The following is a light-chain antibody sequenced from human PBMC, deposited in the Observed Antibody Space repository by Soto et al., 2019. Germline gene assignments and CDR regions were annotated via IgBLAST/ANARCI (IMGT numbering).Light chain of an antibody. CDR3: QQYNNWPPT. Sequence: EIVMTQSPATLSVSPGERATLSCRASQSVSSNLAWYQQKPGQAPRLLIYGASTRATGIPARFSDSGYGTEFTLTISSLQSEEFAVYYCQQYNNWPPTFGQGTKVEIK. J-gene: IGKJ1*01. CDR1: QSVSSN. CDR2: GAS. V-gene: IGKV3-15*01.